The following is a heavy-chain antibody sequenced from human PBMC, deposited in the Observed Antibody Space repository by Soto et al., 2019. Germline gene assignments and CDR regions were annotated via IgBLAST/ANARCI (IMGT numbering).Heavy chain of an antibody. J-gene: IGHJ4*02. CDR1: GVTVSNNY. D-gene: IGHD4-17*01. CDR2: IYSGGNT. V-gene: IGHV3-66*01. CDR3: ARNMPVTNLGY. Sequence: EVQLVESGGGLVQPGGSLRLSCAASGVTVSNNYMSWVRQAPGKGLEWVSVIYSGGNTKYADSVKGRFSTSRDSSQNTLYLHMNSLRAEDTAVYYCARNMPVTNLGYWGQGTLVTVSS.